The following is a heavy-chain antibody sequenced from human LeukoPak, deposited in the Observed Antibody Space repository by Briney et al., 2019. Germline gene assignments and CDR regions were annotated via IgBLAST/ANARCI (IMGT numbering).Heavy chain of an antibody. V-gene: IGHV3-9*01. CDR2: ISWNSGSI. CDR1: GFTFDDYA. Sequence: GGSLRLSCAASGFTFDDYAMHWVRQAPGKGLEWVSGISWNSGSIGYADSVKGRFTISRDNAKNSLYLQMNSLRAEDTAVYYCVVGVYWGQGSLVTVSS. J-gene: IGHJ4*02. CDR3: VVGVY. D-gene: IGHD2-15*01.